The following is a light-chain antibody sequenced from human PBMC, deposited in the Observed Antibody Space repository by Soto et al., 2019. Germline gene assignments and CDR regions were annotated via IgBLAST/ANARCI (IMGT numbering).Light chain of an antibody. V-gene: IGLV2-18*02. CDR2: EVS. CDR1: SSDVGSYNR. Sequence: SVLTQPPSVSGSPGQSVAISCTGTSSDVGSYNRVAWYQQSPGTAPKLMIYEVSNRPSGVPDRFSGSKSGNTASLTISGLQAEDEADYYCSSFTSSSTYVFGTGTKVTVL. J-gene: IGLJ1*01. CDR3: SSFTSSSTYV.